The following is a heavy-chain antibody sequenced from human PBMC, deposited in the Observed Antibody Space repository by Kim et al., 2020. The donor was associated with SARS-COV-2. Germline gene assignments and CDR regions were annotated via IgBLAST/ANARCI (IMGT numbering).Heavy chain of an antibody. V-gene: IGHV3-30*18. D-gene: IGHD3-16*02. CDR1: GFTFSSYG. CDR2: ISYDGSNK. J-gene: IGHJ4*02. CDR3: AKGELGGSVITFGGVIVY. Sequence: GGSLRLSCAASGFTFSSYGMHWVRQAPGKGLEWVAVISYDGSNKYYADSVKGRFTISRDNSKNTLYLQMNSLRAEDTAVYYCAKGELGGSVITFGGVIVYWGQGTLVTVSS.